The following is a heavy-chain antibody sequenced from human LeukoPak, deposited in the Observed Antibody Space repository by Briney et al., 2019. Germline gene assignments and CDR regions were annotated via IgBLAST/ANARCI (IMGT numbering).Heavy chain of an antibody. Sequence: GGSLRLSCAASGFTFSSYAMSWVRQARGKGLEWVSAISGSGGSTYYADSVKGRFTISRDNSKNTLYLQMNSLRAEDTAVYYCAKDTRPGGYGDYYFDYWGQRTLVTVSS. CDR3: AKDTRPGGYGDYYFDY. D-gene: IGHD4-17*01. V-gene: IGHV3-23*01. CDR2: ISGSGGST. CDR1: GFTFSSYA. J-gene: IGHJ4*02.